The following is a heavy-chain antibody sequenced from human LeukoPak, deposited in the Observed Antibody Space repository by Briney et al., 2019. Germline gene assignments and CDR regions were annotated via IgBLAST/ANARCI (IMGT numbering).Heavy chain of an antibody. CDR3: ARDSPLYYDFWSGYPDY. J-gene: IGHJ4*02. CDR1: GFTFSSYG. D-gene: IGHD3-3*01. CDR2: IWYDGSNK. V-gene: IGHV3-33*01. Sequence: PGRSLRLSCAASGFTFSSYGIHWVRQAPGKGLEWVALIWYDGSNKYYADSVKGRFTISRDNSKNPLYLEMNSLRAEDTAVYYCARDSPLYYDFWSGYPDYWGQGTLVTVSS.